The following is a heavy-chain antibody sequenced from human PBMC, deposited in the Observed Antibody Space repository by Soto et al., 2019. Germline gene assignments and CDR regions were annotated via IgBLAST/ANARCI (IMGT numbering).Heavy chain of an antibody. D-gene: IGHD3-10*01. V-gene: IGHV1-69*02. CDR3: VRAHYGSGSGNYYYGMDV. CDR2: IIPILGIA. J-gene: IGHJ6*02. Sequence: QVQLVQSGAEVKKPGSSVKVSCKASGGTFSSYTISWVRQAPGQGLEWMGRIIPILGIANYAQKFQGRVTITADKSTSTAYMELSSLRSEDTAVYYCVRAHYGSGSGNYYYGMDVWGQGTTVTVSS. CDR1: GGTFSSYT.